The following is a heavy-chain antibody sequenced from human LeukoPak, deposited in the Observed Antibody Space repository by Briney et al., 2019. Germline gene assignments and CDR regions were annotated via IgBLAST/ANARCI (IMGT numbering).Heavy chain of an antibody. CDR3: EGGAGY. CDR2: IKKDGSDK. CDR1: GFTVTSNY. Sequence: GGSLRLSCAVSGFTVTSNYMGWVRQAPGKGLEWVANIKKDGSDKYYVDSVKGRFTISRDNARNSLYLQMNSLRVEDTAVYYCEGGAGYWGQGTPVTVSS. V-gene: IGHV3-7*01. D-gene: IGHD4/OR15-4a*01. J-gene: IGHJ4*02.